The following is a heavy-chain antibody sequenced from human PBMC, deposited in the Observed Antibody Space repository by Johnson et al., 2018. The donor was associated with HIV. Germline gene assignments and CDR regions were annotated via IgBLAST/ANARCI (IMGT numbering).Heavy chain of an antibody. J-gene: IGHJ3*02. Sequence: VQLVESGGGLVQPGGSLRLSCAASGFTVSSNYMSWVRQAPGKGLEWVSVIYSGGSTYYADSVKGRFTISRDNSKNTLYIQMNSLRAEDTAVYYCARLSSSLVGAFDIWCQWTMVTVSS. CDR3: ARLSSSLVGAFDI. D-gene: IGHD6-13*01. CDR1: GFTVSSNY. V-gene: IGHV3-66*01. CDR2: IYSGGST.